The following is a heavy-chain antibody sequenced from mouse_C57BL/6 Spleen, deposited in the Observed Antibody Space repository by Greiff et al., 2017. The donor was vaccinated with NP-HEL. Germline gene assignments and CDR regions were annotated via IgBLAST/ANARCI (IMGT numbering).Heavy chain of an antibody. CDR2: IYPRSGNT. V-gene: IGHV1-81*01. CDR1: GYTFTSYG. Sequence: QVQLQQSGAELARPGASVKLSCKASGYTFTSYGISWVKQRTGQGLEWIGEIYPRSGNTYYNEKFKGKATLTADKSSSTAYMELRSLTSEDSAVYFCARYRFITTVVGAMDYWGQGTSVTVSS. CDR3: ARYRFITTVVGAMDY. J-gene: IGHJ4*01. D-gene: IGHD1-1*01.